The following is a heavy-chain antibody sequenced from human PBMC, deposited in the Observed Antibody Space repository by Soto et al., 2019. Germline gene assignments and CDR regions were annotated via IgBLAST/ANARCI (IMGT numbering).Heavy chain of an antibody. CDR1: GFTFSSYD. V-gene: IGHV3-23*01. Sequence: EVQLLESGGGLVQPGGSLRLSFAASGFTFSSYDMRWVRQAPGKGLEWVSAISGSGGSTYYADSVKGRFTISRDNSKNTLYLQMNSLRAEDTAVYYCARRGSGSYYDYWGQGTLVTVSS. CDR2: ISGSGGST. J-gene: IGHJ4*02. CDR3: ARRGSGSYYDY. D-gene: IGHD1-26*01.